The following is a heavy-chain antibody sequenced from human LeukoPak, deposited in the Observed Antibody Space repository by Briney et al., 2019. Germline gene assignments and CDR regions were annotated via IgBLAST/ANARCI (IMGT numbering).Heavy chain of an antibody. J-gene: IGHJ1*01. CDR1: GYTFTGYY. CDR3: ARAHRRWYYDSSGYLETEYFQH. Sequence: GASVKVSCKASGYTFTGYYMHWVRQAPGQGLEWMGWINPNSGGTNYAQKFQGWVTMTRDTSISTAYMELSRLRSDDTAVYYCARAHRRWYYDSSGYLETEYFQHWGQGTLVTVSS. D-gene: IGHD3-22*01. V-gene: IGHV1-2*04. CDR2: INPNSGGT.